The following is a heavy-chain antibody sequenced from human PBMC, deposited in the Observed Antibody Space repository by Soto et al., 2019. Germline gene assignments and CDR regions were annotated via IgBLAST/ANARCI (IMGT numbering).Heavy chain of an antibody. D-gene: IGHD2-21*01. CDR3: ARGGDPYKTGH. Sequence: PSETLSLTCTVSGGSISSYYWSWIRQPPGKGLEWIGYIYYSGSTNYNPSLKGRVTISVDTSKNQFSLKLTSVTTADTAVYYCARGGDPYKTGHWGQGTLVTVSS. J-gene: IGHJ4*02. CDR1: GGSISSYY. V-gene: IGHV4-59*01. CDR2: IYYSGST.